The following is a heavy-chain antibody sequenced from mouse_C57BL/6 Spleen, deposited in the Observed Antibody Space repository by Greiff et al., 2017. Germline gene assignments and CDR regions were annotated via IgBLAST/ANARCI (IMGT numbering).Heavy chain of an antibody. CDR1: GYTFTSYW. CDR3: ASEGGTAQATFAY. D-gene: IGHD3-2*02. V-gene: IGHV1-52*01. Sequence: QVQLKQPGAELVRPGSSVKLSCKASGYTFTSYWMHWVKQRPIQGLEWIGNIDPSDSETHYNQKFKDKATLTVDKSSSTAYMQLSSLTSEDSAVYYCASEGGTAQATFAYWGQGTLVTVSA. J-gene: IGHJ3*01. CDR2: IDPSDSET.